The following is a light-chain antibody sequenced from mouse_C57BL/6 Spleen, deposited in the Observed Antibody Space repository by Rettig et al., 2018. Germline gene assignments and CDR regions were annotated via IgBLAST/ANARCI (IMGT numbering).Light chain of an antibody. CDR2: DTS. V-gene: IGKV4-55*01. CDR3: QQWSSYPYT. CDR1: SSVSN. J-gene: IGKJ2*01. Sequence: QIVLTQSPAIMSASPGEKVTMTCSASSSVSNMFWYQQKPGSSPRLLIYDTSNLASGVPVRFSGSGSGTFYSLTISRMEAEDAATYFCQQWSSYPYTFGGG.